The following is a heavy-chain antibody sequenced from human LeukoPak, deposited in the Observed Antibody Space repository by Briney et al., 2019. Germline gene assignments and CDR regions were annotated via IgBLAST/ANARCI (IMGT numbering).Heavy chain of an antibody. J-gene: IGHJ5*02. D-gene: IGHD1-1*01. CDR1: GGSISSYY. Sequence: PSETLSLTCTVSGGSISSYYWSWIRQPPGKGLEWIGYIYYSGSTNYNPSLKSRVTISVDTSKNQFSLKLSSVTAADTAVYYCASGAPDTTSPWVSEFDPWGQGTLVTVSS. CDR2: IYYSGST. V-gene: IGHV4-59*01. CDR3: ASGAPDTTSPWVSEFDP.